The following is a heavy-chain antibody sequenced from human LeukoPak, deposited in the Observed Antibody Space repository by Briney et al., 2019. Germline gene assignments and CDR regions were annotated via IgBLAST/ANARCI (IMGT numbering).Heavy chain of an antibody. D-gene: IGHD1/OR15-1a*01. CDR1: GVSISGSY. CDR3: ARQISENKDC. CDR2: IFYREGFSYGGTT. Sequence: PSETLSLTCSVSGVSISGSYWIWIRQSPGRGLEWIASIFYREGFSYGGTTFYNPSLESRVTISIDTSKNAFFLKLASVTAADTAVYYCARQISENKDCWGQGTLVTVSS. V-gene: IGHV4-59*04. J-gene: IGHJ1*01.